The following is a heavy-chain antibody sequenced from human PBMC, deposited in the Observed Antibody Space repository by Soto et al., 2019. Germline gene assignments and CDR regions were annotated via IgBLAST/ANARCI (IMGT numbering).Heavy chain of an antibody. CDR3: ARDKITGLFVY. Sequence: SDTPSLTCPVSGGSFSGHHWTWIRQPPGTGLEWIGEINHSGSTNYNPSLKSRVTISVDTSKNQFSLKLTSVTAADTAVYYCARDKITGLFVYWGQGTLVTVS. J-gene: IGHJ4*02. CDR2: INHSGST. D-gene: IGHD2-8*02. V-gene: IGHV4-34*01. CDR1: GGSFSGHH.